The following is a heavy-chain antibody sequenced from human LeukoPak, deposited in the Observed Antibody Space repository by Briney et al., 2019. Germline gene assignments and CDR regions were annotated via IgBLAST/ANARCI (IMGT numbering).Heavy chain of an antibody. V-gene: IGHV3-23*01. J-gene: IGHJ4*02. Sequence: GGSLRLSCAASGFTFSSYAMSWVRQAPGKGLEWVSAISGSGGNTYYADSVKGRFTTSRDNSKNTLYLQMNGLRAEDTAVYYCAKVGSKMAMVLYFDYWGQGTLVTVSS. D-gene: IGHD3-10*01. CDR3: AKVGSKMAMVLYFDY. CDR1: GFTFSSYA. CDR2: ISGSGGNT.